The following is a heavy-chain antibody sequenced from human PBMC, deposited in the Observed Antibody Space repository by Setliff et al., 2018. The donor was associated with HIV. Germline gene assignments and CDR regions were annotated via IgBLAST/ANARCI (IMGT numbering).Heavy chain of an antibody. CDR2: IYYSGTT. CDR3: ASEAWTSYRSSSGYYYYYMDV. Sequence: PSETLSLTCTVSGGSISSHYWSWIRQPPGKGLEWIGYIYYSGTTKYNPSLKSRVTISVDTSKNQFSLKLSSVTAADTAVYYCASEAWTSYRSSSGYYYYYMDVWGKGTTVTVSS. CDR1: GGSISSHY. J-gene: IGHJ6*03. V-gene: IGHV4-59*11. D-gene: IGHD6-6*01.